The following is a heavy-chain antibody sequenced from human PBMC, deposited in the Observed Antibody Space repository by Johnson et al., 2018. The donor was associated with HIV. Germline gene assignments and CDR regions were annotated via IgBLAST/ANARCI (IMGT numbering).Heavy chain of an antibody. V-gene: IGHV3-74*02. D-gene: IGHD2-2*01. CDR3: ARNGLIPAAKGVAFDI. CDR2: LNTDGSAT. J-gene: IGHJ3*02. Sequence: VQLVESGGGVVQPGRSLRLSCAASGFTFSTYWMHWVRQPPGKGLVWVSRLNTDGSATTYADSVKGRFTISRDNAKNSLYLQMNSLRAEDTAVYYCARNGLIPAAKGVAFDIWGHGTTVTVSS. CDR1: GFTFSTYW.